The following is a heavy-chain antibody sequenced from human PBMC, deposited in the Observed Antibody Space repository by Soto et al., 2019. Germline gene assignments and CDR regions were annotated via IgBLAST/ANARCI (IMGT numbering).Heavy chain of an antibody. CDR2: IYYSGST. J-gene: IGHJ1*01. V-gene: IGHV4-39*02. Sequence: QLQLQESGPGLVKPSETLSLTCTVSGGSISSSSYYWGWIRQPPGKGLEWIGSIYYSGSTYYNPSLKSRVTLPVDTAKNHFSLQLSSVTAADTAVYYCARPVLLWFGEVPEYFQHWGQGTLVTVSS. CDR3: ARPVLLWFGEVPEYFQH. D-gene: IGHD3-10*01. CDR1: GGSISSSSYY.